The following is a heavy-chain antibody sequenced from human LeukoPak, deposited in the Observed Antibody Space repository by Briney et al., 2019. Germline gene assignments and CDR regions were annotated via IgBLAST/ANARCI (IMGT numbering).Heavy chain of an antibody. CDR2: IRSKAYGGTT. CDR1: GFTSGDYA. V-gene: IGHV3-49*03. CDR3: TRAHPILKL. J-gene: IGHJ4*02. Sequence: QPGRSLRLSCTASGFTSGDYAMSWFRQAPGKGLEWVGFIRSKAYGGTTEYAASVKGRFTISRDDSKSIAYLQMNSLKTEDTAVYYCTRAHPILKLWGQGTLVTVSS. D-gene: IGHD3-9*01.